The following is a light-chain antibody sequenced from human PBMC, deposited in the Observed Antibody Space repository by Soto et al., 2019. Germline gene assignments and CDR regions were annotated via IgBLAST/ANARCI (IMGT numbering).Light chain of an antibody. Sequence: QSVLTQTASGSGAPGQSITISCSGTSRDGGAYKYVSWFQQYPGKVPKLIIYEVNESASGGSNRFSASKSGNTASLTISGLQAGDEAEYYCSSYTRQSTYIFGTGTKVTVL. CDR2: EVN. V-gene: IGLV2-14*01. CDR1: SRDGGAYKY. J-gene: IGLJ1*01. CDR3: SSYTRQSTYI.